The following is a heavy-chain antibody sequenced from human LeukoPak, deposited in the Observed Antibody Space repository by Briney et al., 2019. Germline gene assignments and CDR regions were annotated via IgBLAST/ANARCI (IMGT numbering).Heavy chain of an antibody. V-gene: IGHV4-59*08. D-gene: IGHD6-13*01. CDR3: ARPYSSSWYGVGAFDI. CDR1: GGSFSGYY. Sequence: SETLSLTCAVYGGSFSGYYWSWIRQPPGKGLEWIGYIYYSGSTNYNPSLKSRVTISVDTSKNQFSLKLSSVTAADTAVYYCARPYSSSWYGVGAFDIWGQGTMVTVSS. CDR2: IYYSGST. J-gene: IGHJ3*02.